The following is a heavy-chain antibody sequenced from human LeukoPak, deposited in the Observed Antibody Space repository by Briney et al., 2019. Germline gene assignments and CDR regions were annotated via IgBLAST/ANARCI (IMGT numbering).Heavy chain of an antibody. CDR2: ISSSGSTI. J-gene: IGHJ5*02. CDR3: ASLHYYYGSGSYDP. CDR1: GFTFSSYE. V-gene: IGHV3-48*03. D-gene: IGHD3-10*01. Sequence: GGSLRLSCAASGFTFSSYEMNWVRQAPGKGLEWVSYISSSGSTIYYADSVKGRFTISRDNAKNSLYLQMNSLRDEDTAVYYCASLHYYYGSGSYDPWGQGTLVTVSS.